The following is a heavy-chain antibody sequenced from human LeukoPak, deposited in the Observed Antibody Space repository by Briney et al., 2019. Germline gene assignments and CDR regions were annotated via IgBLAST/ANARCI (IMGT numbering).Heavy chain of an antibody. CDR2: MNPNSGNT. J-gene: IGHJ4*02. CDR3: ARQGFSRYYDFCSGYPYYFDY. CDR1: GYTFTSYD. Sequence: VKVSCKASGYTFTSYDINWVRQATGQGLEWMGWMNPNSGNTGYAQKFQGRVTITRNTSISTAYMELSSLRSEDTAVYYCARQGFSRYYDFCSGYPYYFDYWGQGTLVTVSS. V-gene: IGHV1-8*03. D-gene: IGHD3-3*01.